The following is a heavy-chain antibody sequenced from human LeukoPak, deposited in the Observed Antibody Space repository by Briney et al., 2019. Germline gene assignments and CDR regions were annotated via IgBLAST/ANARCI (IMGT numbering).Heavy chain of an antibody. CDR1: GGSFSGYY. Sequence: SETLSLTCAVYGGSFSGYYWSWIRRPPGKGLEWIGEINHSGSTNYNPSLKSRVTISVDTSKTQFSLKLSSVTAADTAVYYCARSNKFDPWGQGTLVTVSS. CDR2: INHSGST. CDR3: ARSNKFDP. V-gene: IGHV4-34*01. J-gene: IGHJ5*02.